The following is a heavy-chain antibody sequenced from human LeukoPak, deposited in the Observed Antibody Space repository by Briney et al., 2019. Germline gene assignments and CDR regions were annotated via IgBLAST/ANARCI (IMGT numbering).Heavy chain of an antibody. Sequence: GGSLRLSCATSGFTFSSYAVSWVRQAPGKGLEWVSGISTSGANTYYADSVKGRFTISRDNSKNTLHLQMNSLRAEDTAVYYCAKFSSWDPYYGAFDIWGQGTMVTVSS. CDR1: GFTFSSYA. V-gene: IGHV3-23*01. CDR3: AKFSSWDPYYGAFDI. D-gene: IGHD3-10*01. J-gene: IGHJ3*02. CDR2: ISTSGANT.